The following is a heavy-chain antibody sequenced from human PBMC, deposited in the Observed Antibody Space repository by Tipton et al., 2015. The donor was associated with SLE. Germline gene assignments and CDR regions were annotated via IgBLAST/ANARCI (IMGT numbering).Heavy chain of an antibody. J-gene: IGHJ6*03. CDR2: ISGSGGST. Sequence: SLRLSCAASGFTFSSYAMSWVRQAPGKGLEWVSAISGSGGSTYYADSVKGRFTISRDNSKNTLYLQMNSLRAEDTAVYYCAKGGFGYCTNGVCDKGYYYYYYMDVWGKGTTVTVSS. CDR3: AKGGFGYCTNGVCDKGYYYYYYMDV. V-gene: IGHV3-23*01. CDR1: GFTFSSYA. D-gene: IGHD2-8*01.